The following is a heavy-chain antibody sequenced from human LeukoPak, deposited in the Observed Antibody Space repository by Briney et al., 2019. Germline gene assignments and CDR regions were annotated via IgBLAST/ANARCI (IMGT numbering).Heavy chain of an antibody. Sequence: PSETLSLTCTVSGGSISSGGYYWSWIRQPPGKGLEWIGYIYYSGSTNYNPSLKSRVTISVDTSKNQFSLKLSSVTAADTAVYYCARHASAWNYHDSSGYYYDYWGQGTLVTVSS. CDR2: IYYSGST. CDR1: GGSISSGGYY. CDR3: ARHASAWNYHDSSGYYYDY. D-gene: IGHD3-22*01. J-gene: IGHJ4*02. V-gene: IGHV4-61*08.